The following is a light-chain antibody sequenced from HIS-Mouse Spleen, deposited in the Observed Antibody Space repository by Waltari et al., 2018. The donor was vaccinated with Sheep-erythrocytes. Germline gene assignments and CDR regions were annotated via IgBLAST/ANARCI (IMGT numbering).Light chain of an antibody. CDR2: LGS. V-gene: IGKV2-28*01. CDR3: MQALQTMYT. J-gene: IGKJ2*01. Sequence: DMEMPESPLSVYLTSGEPSSTSCSSSQSPLHSNGYNYLDWYLQKPGQSPQLLIYLGSNRASGVPDRFSGSGSGTDFTLKISRVEAEDVGVYYCMQALQTMYTFGQGTKLEIK. CDR1: QSPLHSNGYNY.